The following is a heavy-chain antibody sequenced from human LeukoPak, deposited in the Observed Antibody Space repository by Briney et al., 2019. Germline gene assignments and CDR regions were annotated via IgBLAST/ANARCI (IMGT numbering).Heavy chain of an antibody. J-gene: IGHJ4*02. CDR1: GFTFSSYA. V-gene: IGHV3-30*04. Sequence: GGSLRLSCAASGFTFSSYAMHWVRQALGKGLEWVAVISYDGSNKYYADSVKGRFTISRDDAKNSLYLQMNSLRAGDTAVYYCARLPELPGFGDYWGQGTLVTVSS. CDR2: ISYDGSNK. D-gene: IGHD3-10*01. CDR3: ARLPELPGFGDY.